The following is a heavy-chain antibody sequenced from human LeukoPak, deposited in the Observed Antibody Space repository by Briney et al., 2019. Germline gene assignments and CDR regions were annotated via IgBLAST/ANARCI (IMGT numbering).Heavy chain of an antibody. CDR1: GFTFDDYA. CDR3: AKDMQGAIVATMGGMDY. D-gene: IGHD5-12*01. J-gene: IGHJ4*02. Sequence: GGSLRLSCAASGFTFDDYAMHWVRQAPGKGLEWVSGISWNGGSIGYADSVKGRFTISRDNSKNTLYLQMNSLRAEDTAVYYCAKDMQGAIVATMGGMDYWGQGTLVTVSS. CDR2: ISWNGGSI. V-gene: IGHV3-9*01.